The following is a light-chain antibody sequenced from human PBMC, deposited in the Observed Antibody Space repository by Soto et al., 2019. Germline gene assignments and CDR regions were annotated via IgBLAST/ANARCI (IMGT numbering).Light chain of an antibody. J-gene: IGKJ4*01. CDR3: QQYSNSPLT. Sequence: EIVVTLSPCALSLSPEERATLSCRASQRVSRNYLAWYQQKVGQPPRLLIYGASSRAAGIPDRFSGSGSGTDFTLTITRLETEDFAVYHCQQYSNSPLTFGGGTKVDIK. V-gene: IGKV3-20*01. CDR2: GAS. CDR1: QRVSRNY.